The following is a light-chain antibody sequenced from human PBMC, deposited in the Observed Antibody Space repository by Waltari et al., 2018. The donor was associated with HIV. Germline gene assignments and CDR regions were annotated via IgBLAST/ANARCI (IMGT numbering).Light chain of an antibody. J-gene: IGKJ4*01. CDR2: GAS. CDR1: QSISGNY. CDR3: QHYGSSPLT. V-gene: IGKV3-20*01. Sequence: EIVLTQSPGTLSLSPGEGVTLSCRASQSISGNYIAWYQQKSGQAPRLLIYGASNRVPGIPDTFSGSGSGTDFTLTINRLEPEDFAVYYCQHYGSSPLTFGGGTKVQIK.